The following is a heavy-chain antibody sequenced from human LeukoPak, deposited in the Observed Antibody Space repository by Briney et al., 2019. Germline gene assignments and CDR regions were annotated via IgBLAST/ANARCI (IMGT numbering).Heavy chain of an antibody. D-gene: IGHD2-15*01. CDR3: VRDFKGIRTFDP. Sequence: GGSLSLSRAASVFTLGTHLMNWVGQAPGKGLEWVGIIKPDATEIHYVDCLRGGFTLSREKAKNSLCRQMNSLSAEDTAVYYCVRDFKGIRTFDPWGQGTLVTVS. CDR2: IKPDATEI. V-gene: IGHV3-7*01. CDR1: VFTLGTHL. J-gene: IGHJ5*02.